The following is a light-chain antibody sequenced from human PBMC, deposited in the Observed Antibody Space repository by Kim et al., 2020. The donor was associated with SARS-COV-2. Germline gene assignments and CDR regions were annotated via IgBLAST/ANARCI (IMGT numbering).Light chain of an antibody. CDR3: QSYDSSLSSWV. V-gene: IGLV1-40*01. J-gene: IGLJ3*02. Sequence: MVTLSCTGSSSSIGAGYDVHSCQQLPGTAPKRLIYGNSNRPSGVPDRCSGCKSGTSASLAITGLQAEDEADYYCQSYDSSLSSWVFGGGTQLTVL. CDR2: GNS. CDR1: SSSIGAGYD.